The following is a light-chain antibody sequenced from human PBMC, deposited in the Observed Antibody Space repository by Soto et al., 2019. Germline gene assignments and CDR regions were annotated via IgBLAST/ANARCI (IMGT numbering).Light chain of an antibody. CDR2: DTS. Sequence: EVALSLCPACRSRSSPEGATPCFRASQGIGDNLAWYQQKPGQTPRLLIYDTSTRATGVPTRFSGSRSGAEFTLTINSLQSEDFAVYYCQPYNNWPCTFGGGTKVDIK. J-gene: IGKJ4*01. CDR3: QPYNNWPCT. V-gene: IGKV3-15*01. CDR1: QGIGDN.